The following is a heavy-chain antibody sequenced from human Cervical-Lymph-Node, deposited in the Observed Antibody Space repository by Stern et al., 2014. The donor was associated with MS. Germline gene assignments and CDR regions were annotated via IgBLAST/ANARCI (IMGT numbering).Heavy chain of an antibody. J-gene: IGHJ4*02. V-gene: IGHV3-11*01. Sequence: VQLVESGGGLVKPGGSLRLSCETSGFTFSDYYMNWVRQAPGKGLEWLSYISHSDNTVYYADSVKGRFTISRDDAKNSLYLEMNSLRAEDSAVYYCARGVGMSHWGQGTLVTVSS. CDR3: ARGVGMSH. D-gene: IGHD2-21*01. CDR1: GFTFSDYY. CDR2: ISHSDNTV.